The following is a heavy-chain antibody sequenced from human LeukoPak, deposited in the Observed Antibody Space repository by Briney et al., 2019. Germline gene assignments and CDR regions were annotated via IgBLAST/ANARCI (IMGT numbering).Heavy chain of an antibody. Sequence: PGGSLRLSCAASGFTFSGSAMHWVRQASGKGLEWVGRIRSKANSYATAYAASVKGRFTISRDDSKNTAYLQMNSLKTGDTAVYYCTSLAAAATHYYYYYMDVWGKGTTVTVSS. CDR1: GFTFSGSA. D-gene: IGHD6-13*01. V-gene: IGHV3-73*01. CDR2: IRSKANSYAT. CDR3: TSLAAAATHYYYYYMDV. J-gene: IGHJ6*03.